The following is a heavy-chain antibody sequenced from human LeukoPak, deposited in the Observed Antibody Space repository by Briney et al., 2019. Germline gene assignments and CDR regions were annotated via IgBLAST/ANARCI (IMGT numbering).Heavy chain of an antibody. V-gene: IGHV1-46*01. CDR1: GYTFTSYY. J-gene: IGHJ6*02. CDR2: INPSGGST. CDR3: AREDLRSYYYYYGMDV. Sequence: ASVKVSCKASGYTFTSYYMHWVRQAPGQGLEWMGIINPSGGSTSYAQKFQGRVTMTRDTSTSTVYMELSSLRSEDTAVYYCAREDLRSYYYYYGMDVWGQGTTVTVSS. D-gene: IGHD5-12*01.